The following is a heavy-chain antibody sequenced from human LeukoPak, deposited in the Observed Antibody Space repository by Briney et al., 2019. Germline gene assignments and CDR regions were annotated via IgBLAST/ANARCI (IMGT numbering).Heavy chain of an antibody. CDR1: GGSISSYY. Sequence: SETLSLTCTVSGGSISSYYWSWIRQPPGKGLEWIGYNYYSGSTNYNPSLKSRVTISVDTSKNQFSLKLSSVTAADTAVYYCAGSGGLANQGAVFDYWGQGTLVTVSS. CDR2: NYYSGST. D-gene: IGHD3-10*01. CDR3: AGSGGLANQGAVFDY. V-gene: IGHV4-59*01. J-gene: IGHJ4*02.